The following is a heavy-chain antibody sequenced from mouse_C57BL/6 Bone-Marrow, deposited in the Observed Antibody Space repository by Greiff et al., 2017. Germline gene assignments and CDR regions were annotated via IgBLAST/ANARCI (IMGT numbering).Heavy chain of an antibody. Sequence: QVQLKQSGPGLVQPSQSLSITCTVSGFSLTSYGVHWVRQSPGKGLEWLGVIWSGGSTDYNAAFISRLSISKDNSKSQVFFKMNSLQADDTAIYYCARPFYYGSPWFAYWGQGTLVTVSA. CDR3: ARPFYYGSPWFAY. CDR1: GFSLTSYG. J-gene: IGHJ3*01. D-gene: IGHD1-1*01. V-gene: IGHV2-2*01. CDR2: IWSGGST.